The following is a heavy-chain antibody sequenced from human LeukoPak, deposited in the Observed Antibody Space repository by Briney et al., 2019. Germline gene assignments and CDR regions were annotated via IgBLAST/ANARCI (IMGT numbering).Heavy chain of an antibody. V-gene: IGHV3-21*04. D-gene: IGHD1-26*01. CDR1: GFTFSSYS. CDR3: ARGGSYLSAFDI. J-gene: IGHJ3*02. CDR2: ISSNSRYI. Sequence: PGGSLRLSCAASGFTFSSYSMNWVRQAPGKGLEWVSSISSNSRYIYYADSMRGRFTISRDNSKNTLYLQMNSLRAEDTAVYYCARGGSYLSAFDIWGQGTMVTVSS.